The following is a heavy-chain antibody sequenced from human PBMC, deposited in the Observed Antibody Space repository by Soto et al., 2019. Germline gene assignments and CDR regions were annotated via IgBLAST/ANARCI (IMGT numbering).Heavy chain of an antibody. D-gene: IGHD4-4*01. CDR3: TRGSNSNSGAVNGHDY. CDR1: GFTFSRSW. Sequence: GGSLRLSCAASGFTFSRSWMHWVRQAPGKGLVWVSRINSDGSSTSNADSVKGRFTISRDNAKNTLYLHMNSLRAEDTAVYYCTRGSNSNSGAVNGHDYWGQGTLVTVSS. CDR2: INSDGSST. V-gene: IGHV3-74*01. J-gene: IGHJ4*02.